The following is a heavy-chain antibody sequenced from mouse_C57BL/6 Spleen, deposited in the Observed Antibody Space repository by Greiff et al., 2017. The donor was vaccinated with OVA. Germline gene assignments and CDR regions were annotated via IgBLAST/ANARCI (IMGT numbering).Heavy chain of an antibody. J-gene: IGHJ3*01. V-gene: IGHV1-50*01. CDR2: IDPSDSYT. CDR1: GYTFTSYW. D-gene: IGHD1-1*01. Sequence: QVQLQQPGAELVKPGASVKLSCKASGYTFTSYWMQWVKQRPGQGLEWIGEIDPSDSYTNYNQKFKGKATLTVDTSSSTAYMQLSSLTSEDSAVYDCARAYGSSYVPPGFAYWGQGTLVTVSA. CDR3: ARAYGSSYVPPGFAY.